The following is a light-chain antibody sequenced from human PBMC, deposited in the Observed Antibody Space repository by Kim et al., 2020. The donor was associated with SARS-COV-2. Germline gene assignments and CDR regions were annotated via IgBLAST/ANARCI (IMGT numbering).Light chain of an antibody. J-gene: IGLJ3*02. CDR2: DVT. CDR3: SSYTSSKTWV. Sequence: GQWFTIASTGRNSDIGGYNYVSWYQQPPGKAPKLIIYDVTKRPSGVSDRFSGSKSGNTASLIISGLQADDEADYYCSSYTSSKTWVFGGGTKLTVL. V-gene: IGLV2-14*03. CDR1: NSDIGGYNY.